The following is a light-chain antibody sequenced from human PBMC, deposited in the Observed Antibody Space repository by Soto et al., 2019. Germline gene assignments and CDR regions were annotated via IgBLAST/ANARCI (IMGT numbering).Light chain of an antibody. V-gene: IGKV3-11*01. CDR1: QNVGSY. CDR3: QQRYDWLT. Sequence: PGERATLSCRASQNVGSYLAWYQQKPGQAPRLLIYDTLNRATGIPARFSGSGSATDFTLTISSLVPEDFAVYYCQQRYDWLTFGGGTKVEIK. J-gene: IGKJ4*01. CDR2: DTL.